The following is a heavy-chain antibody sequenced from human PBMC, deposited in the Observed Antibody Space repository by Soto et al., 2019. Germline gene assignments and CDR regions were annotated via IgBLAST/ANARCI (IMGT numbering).Heavy chain of an antibody. Sequence: SVKVSCKASGGTFSSYAISWVRQAPGQGLEWMGGIIPIFGTANYAQKFQGRVTITADESTSTAYMELSSLRSEDTAVYYCARARVGGSYWYYYYYYGMDVWGQGTTVTVSS. CDR2: IIPIFGTA. V-gene: IGHV1-69*13. CDR1: GGTFSSYA. D-gene: IGHD1-26*01. J-gene: IGHJ6*02. CDR3: ARARVGGSYWYYYYYYGMDV.